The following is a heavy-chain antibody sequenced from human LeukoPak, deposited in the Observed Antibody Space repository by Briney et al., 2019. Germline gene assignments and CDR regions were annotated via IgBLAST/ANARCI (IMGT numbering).Heavy chain of an antibody. CDR3: ATPPLEGGF. D-gene: IGHD1-1*01. CDR2: ISSSSSYI. CDR1: GFTFSSYT. Sequence: PGGSLRLSCAASGFTFSSYTMNWVRQAPGKGLEWVSSISSSSSYIYYADSMKGRFTISRDNAKNSLYLQMNSLRAEDTAVYCCATPPLEGGFWGQGTLVTVSS. V-gene: IGHV3-21*01. J-gene: IGHJ4*02.